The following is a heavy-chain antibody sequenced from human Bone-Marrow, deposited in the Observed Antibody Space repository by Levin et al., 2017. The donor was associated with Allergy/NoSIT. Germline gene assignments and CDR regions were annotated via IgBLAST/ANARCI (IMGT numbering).Heavy chain of an antibody. Sequence: PGGSLRLSCAASGFSVGTNYMSWVRQVPGKGLEWVSVIYSGDDTHYADSVKGRFTISRDNSRNTLDLQMNSLRAEDTAVYYCARDGGSGYCSGGSCFSLFFNIWGQGTMVTVSS. D-gene: IGHD2-15*01. CDR1: GFSVGTNY. CDR3: ARDGGSGYCSGGSCFSLFFNI. CDR2: IYSGDDT. V-gene: IGHV3-53*01. J-gene: IGHJ3*02.